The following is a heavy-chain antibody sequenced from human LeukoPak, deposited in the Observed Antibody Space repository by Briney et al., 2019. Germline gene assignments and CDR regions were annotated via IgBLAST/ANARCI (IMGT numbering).Heavy chain of an antibody. CDR1: GGSISSGGYY. CDR3: ASPPPFNSSDYGDYEFYFDY. V-gene: IGHV4-31*03. J-gene: IGHJ4*02. CDR2: IYYSGST. Sequence: SETLSLTCTVSGGSISSGGYYWSWIRQHPGKGLEWIGYIYYSGSTYYNPSLKSRVTISVDTSKNQFSLKLSSVTAADTAVYYCASPPPFNSSDYGDYEFYFDYWGQGTLVTVSS. D-gene: IGHD4-17*01.